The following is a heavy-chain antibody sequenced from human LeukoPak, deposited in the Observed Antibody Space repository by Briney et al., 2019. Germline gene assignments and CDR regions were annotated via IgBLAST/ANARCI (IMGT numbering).Heavy chain of an antibody. D-gene: IGHD4-17*01. Sequence: SETLSLTCTVSGGSISSGGYYWSWIRQHPGKGLEWIGYIYYSGTTYYNPSLKSRFSISLDTSKNQFSLNLSSVTAADTAVYYCARSGTVTTWDYWGQGTLVTVSS. J-gene: IGHJ4*02. V-gene: IGHV4-31*03. CDR1: GGSISSGGYY. CDR2: IYYSGTT. CDR3: ARSGTVTTWDY.